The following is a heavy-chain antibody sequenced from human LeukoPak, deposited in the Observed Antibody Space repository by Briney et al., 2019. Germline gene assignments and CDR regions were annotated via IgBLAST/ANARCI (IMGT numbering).Heavy chain of an antibody. Sequence: GGSLRLSCAASGFTFSDYYMSWIRQAPGKGLEWVSYISSSGSTIYYADSVKGRFTISRDNAKNSLYLQMNSLRAEDTAVYYCARAARYCSSTSGPLFDYWGQGTLVTVSS. CDR3: ARAARYCSSTSGPLFDY. CDR1: GFTFSDYY. J-gene: IGHJ4*02. D-gene: IGHD2-2*01. V-gene: IGHV3-11*01. CDR2: ISSSGSTI.